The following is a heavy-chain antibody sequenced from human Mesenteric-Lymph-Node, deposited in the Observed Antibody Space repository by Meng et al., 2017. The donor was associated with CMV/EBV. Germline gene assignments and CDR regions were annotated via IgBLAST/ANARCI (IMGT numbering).Heavy chain of an antibody. CDR2: IYYLGST. V-gene: IGHV4-39*01. J-gene: IGHJ6*02. CDR3: ARRCGGDCYLQYGLDV. CDR1: GDSISSTSSITGNPFY. D-gene: IGHD2-21*01. Sequence: SETLSLTCSVSGDSISSTSSITGNPFYWGWIRQTPGKGLEWIGSIYYLGSTSYNPSLQSRVTISIDVSKNVFSMTLTSVTATDTAVYFCARRCGGDCYLQYGLDVWGPGTAVTVSS.